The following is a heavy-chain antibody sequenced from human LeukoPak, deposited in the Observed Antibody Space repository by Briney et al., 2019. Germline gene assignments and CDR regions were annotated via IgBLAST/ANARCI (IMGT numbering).Heavy chain of an antibody. CDR3: ARTLKWFGDYKGYFDY. CDR1: GGSFSGYY. V-gene: IGHV4-34*01. D-gene: IGHD3-10*01. CDR2: INHSGST. J-gene: IGHJ4*02. Sequence: PSETLSLTCAVYGGSFSGYYWSWIRQPPGKGLEWIGEINHSGSTNYNPSLKSRVTISVDTYKNQFSLKLSSVTAADTAVYYCARTLKWFGDYKGYFDYWGQGTLVTVSS.